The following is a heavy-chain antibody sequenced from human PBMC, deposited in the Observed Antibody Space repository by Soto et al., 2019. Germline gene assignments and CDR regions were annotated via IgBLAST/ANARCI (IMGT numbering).Heavy chain of an antibody. Sequence: EVQLLESGGGLVQPGGSLRLSCAASGFTFSSYAMSWVRQAPGKGLEWVSAISGSGGSTYYADSVKGRFTISRDNSKNTLYLQMNSLRAEDTAVYYCAKGGRYSSSSTQGYYYYGMDVWGQGTTVTVSS. V-gene: IGHV3-23*01. CDR1: GFTFSSYA. CDR2: ISGSGGST. D-gene: IGHD6-6*01. J-gene: IGHJ6*02. CDR3: AKGGRYSSSSTQGYYYYGMDV.